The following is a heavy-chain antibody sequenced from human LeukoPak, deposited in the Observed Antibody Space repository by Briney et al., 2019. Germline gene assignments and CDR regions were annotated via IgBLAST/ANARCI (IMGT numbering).Heavy chain of an antibody. V-gene: IGHV3-33*06. D-gene: IGHD3-16*01. CDR3: AKRGTRATHGMDV. J-gene: IGHJ6*02. CDR2: VWYDGKNK. CDR1: GFTFSSYG. Sequence: GGSLRLSCAASGFTFSSYGIHWVRQAPGKGLEWVAVVWYDGKNKFYGDSVKGRFTISRDNSKNTVDLQMSSLRVEDTAVYYCAKRGTRATHGMDVWGQGTTVTVSS.